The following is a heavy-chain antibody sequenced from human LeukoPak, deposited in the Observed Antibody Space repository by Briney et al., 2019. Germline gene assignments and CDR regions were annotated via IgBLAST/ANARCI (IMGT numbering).Heavy chain of an antibody. CDR1: GFTLSAYW. V-gene: IGHV3-7*01. D-gene: IGHD3-10*01. J-gene: IGHJ4*02. CDR2: IKQDGSEK. Sequence: GGSLRLSCAASGFTLSAYWMSWVRQAPEKGLEWVANIKQDGSEKYYVDSVEGRFTISRDNAENSLYLQMNSLRAEDTAVYYCAREGNYGPVDCWGQGTLVTVPS. CDR3: AREGNYGPVDC.